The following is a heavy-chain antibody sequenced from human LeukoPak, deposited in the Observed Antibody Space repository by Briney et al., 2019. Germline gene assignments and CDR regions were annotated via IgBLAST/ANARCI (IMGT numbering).Heavy chain of an antibody. Sequence: EASVKVSCKTSGFSFTSSSVQWVRQARGQRLGWIGWIVVGSGKTEYAQKFQERVTITRDMSTSTAYMELSSLRSEDTAVYYCAATDLSRTYYYASGTARWGQGTLVTVSS. V-gene: IGHV1-58*01. J-gene: IGHJ4*02. CDR3: AATDLSRTYYYASGTAR. CDR2: IVVGSGKT. CDR1: GFSFTSSS. D-gene: IGHD3-10*01.